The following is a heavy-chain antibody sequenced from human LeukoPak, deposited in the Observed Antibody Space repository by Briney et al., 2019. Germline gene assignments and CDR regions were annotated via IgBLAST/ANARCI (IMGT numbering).Heavy chain of an antibody. CDR2: ISSSSGYI. D-gene: IGHD6-13*01. Sequence: GGPLRLSCAASGFTFSSYSMNWVRQAPGKGLEWVSSISSSSGYIYYADSVKGRFTISRDNAKNSLYLQMNSLRAEDTAVYYCARLYSNSWYLEDYWGQGTLVTVSS. CDR3: ARLYSNSWYLEDY. J-gene: IGHJ4*02. CDR1: GFTFSSYS. V-gene: IGHV3-21*01.